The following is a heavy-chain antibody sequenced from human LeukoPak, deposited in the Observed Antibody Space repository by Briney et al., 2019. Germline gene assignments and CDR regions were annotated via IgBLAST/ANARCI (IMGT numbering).Heavy chain of an antibody. D-gene: IGHD1-26*01. CDR3: ARHLGEGTYPMDR. CDR1: GASITDYY. CDR2: IHISGKT. J-gene: IGHJ5*02. Sequence: SETLSLTCTVSGASITDYYWSWIRQTPEMGLEYIGYIHISGKTYNNPSLKGQVTVSLDTSQNQFSLELTSVTAADTAVYFCARHLGEGTYPMDRWGQGILVTVSS. V-gene: IGHV4-59*08.